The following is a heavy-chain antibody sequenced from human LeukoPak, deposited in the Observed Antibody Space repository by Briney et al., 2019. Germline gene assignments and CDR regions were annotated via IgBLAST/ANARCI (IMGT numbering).Heavy chain of an antibody. Sequence: GESLKISCKGSGYSFTSYWIGWVRQIPGKGLEWRGIIYPGDSDTRYSPSFQGQVIISAEKSISPAYLQWSSLKASDTALYYCASRKKGMATAGFDYWGQGTLVTVSS. V-gene: IGHV5-51*01. J-gene: IGHJ4*02. CDR1: GYSFTSYW. CDR2: IYPGDSDT. CDR3: ASRKKGMATAGFDY. D-gene: IGHD5-24*01.